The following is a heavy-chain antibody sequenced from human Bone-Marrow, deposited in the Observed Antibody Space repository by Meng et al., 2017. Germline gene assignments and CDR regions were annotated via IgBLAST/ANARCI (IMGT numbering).Heavy chain of an antibody. CDR1: GFTFSSYG. J-gene: IGHJ4*02. CDR3: ARDLMEQQLVFDY. D-gene: IGHD6-13*01. CDR2: IWYDGSNK. Sequence: GESLKISCAASGFTFSSYGMHRVRQAPGKGLEWVAVIWYDGSNKYYADSVKGRFTISRDNSKNTLYLQMNSLRAEDTAVYYCARDLMEQQLVFDYWGQGTLVTVSS. V-gene: IGHV3-33*01.